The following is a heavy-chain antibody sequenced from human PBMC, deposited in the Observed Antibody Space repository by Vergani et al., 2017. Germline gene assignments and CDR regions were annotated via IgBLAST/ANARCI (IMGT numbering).Heavy chain of an antibody. CDR3: ARNPYCGGDCYSDAFDI. V-gene: IGHV4-61*02. D-gene: IGHD2-21*02. J-gene: IGHJ3*02. CDR2: IYSSGST. CDR1: GDSISSGNYY. Sequence: QVQLQESGPGLLKPSQTLSLTCSVAGDSISSGNYYWNWIRQPAGKGLEWMGRIYSSGSTSYNPSLKSRVTISVDTSKNQFSLKLSSVTAADTAVYYCARNPYCGGDCYSDAFDIWGQGTMVTVSS.